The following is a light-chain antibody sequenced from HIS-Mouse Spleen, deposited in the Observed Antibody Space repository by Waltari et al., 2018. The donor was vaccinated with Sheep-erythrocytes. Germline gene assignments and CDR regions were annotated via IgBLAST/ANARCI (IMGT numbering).Light chain of an antibody. CDR1: QGISSA. CDR2: DAS. V-gene: IGKV1D-13*01. J-gene: IGKJ1*01. CDR3: QQFNNYPRT. Sequence: AIQLTQSPSSLSASVGDRVTITCRASQGISSALAWYQQKPGKAPKLLIYDASSLESGVPSRVIGSGSGTDFTLTISSLQPEDFATYYCQQFNNYPRTFGQGTKVEIK.